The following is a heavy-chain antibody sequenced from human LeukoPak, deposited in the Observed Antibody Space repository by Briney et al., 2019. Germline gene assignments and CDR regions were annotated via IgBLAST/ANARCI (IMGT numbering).Heavy chain of an antibody. CDR2: IYYSGST. J-gene: IGHJ4*02. CDR3: ARLGRTGENYFDY. CDR1: GGSISSYY. V-gene: IGHV4-59*01. Sequence: SETLSLTCTVSGGSISSYYWSWIRQPPGKGLEWIGYIYYSGSTNYNPSLKSRVTISVDTPKNQFSLKLSSVTAADTAVYYCARLGRTGENYFDYWGQGTLVTVSS. D-gene: IGHD7-27*01.